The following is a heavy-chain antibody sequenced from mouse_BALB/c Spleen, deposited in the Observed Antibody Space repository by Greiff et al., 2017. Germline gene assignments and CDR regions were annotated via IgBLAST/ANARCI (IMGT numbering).Heavy chain of an antibody. Sequence: VQLQQSGPELEKPGASVKISCKASGYSFTGYNMNWVKQSNGKSLEWIGNIDPYYGGTSYNQKFKGKATLTADKSSSTAYMQLSSLTSEDSAVYYCARPFGKPLYWYFDVWGAGTTVTVSS. D-gene: IGHD3-1*01. CDR3: ARPFGKPLYWYFDV. J-gene: IGHJ1*01. CDR1: GYSFTGYN. V-gene: IGHV1S135*01. CDR2: IDPYYGGT.